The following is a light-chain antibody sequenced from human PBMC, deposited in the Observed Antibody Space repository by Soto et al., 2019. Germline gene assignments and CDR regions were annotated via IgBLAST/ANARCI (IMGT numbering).Light chain of an antibody. CDR2: GAS. CDR1: QSVSSSY. V-gene: IGKV3-20*01. J-gene: IGKJ1*01. CDR3: QQYGSSPRT. Sequence: EIVLTQSPGTLSLSPGERATLSCRASQSVSSSYLAWYQQKPGQAPRLLIYGASSRATGIPDMFSGSGSGTVFTLTISRLEPEDFALYYCQQYGSSPRTFGQGTKVEIK.